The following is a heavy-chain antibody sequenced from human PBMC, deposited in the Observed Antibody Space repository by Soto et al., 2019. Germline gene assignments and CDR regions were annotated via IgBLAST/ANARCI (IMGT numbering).Heavy chain of an antibody. CDR3: AKESRRDHAFDI. J-gene: IGHJ3*02. Sequence: QVQLVESGGGVVQPGRSLRLSCAASGFSFSSYGMHWVRQAPGKGLEWVAVISYDGSNRYYADSVKGRFTIYRDNSNSRLYLKMNSLRAEDTAVYYCAKESRRDHAFDIWGQETMVTVS. V-gene: IGHV3-30*18. CDR1: GFSFSSYG. CDR2: ISYDGSNR.